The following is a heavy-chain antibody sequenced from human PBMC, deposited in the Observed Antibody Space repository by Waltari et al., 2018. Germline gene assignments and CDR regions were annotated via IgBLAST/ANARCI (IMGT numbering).Heavy chain of an antibody. CDR2: ISNSGGDT. D-gene: IGHD3-16*01. Sequence: QLLESGGGLVQPGGSLRLSCSDSGLTFSIVAMIWGRQAPGKGLGWVSGISNSGGDTYYTDSVKGRFTISRDNTKKTLYLQMNSLRVEDTAVYYCAKDHGVAYWGQGTLVTVSS. J-gene: IGHJ4*02. CDR1: GLTFSIVA. CDR3: AKDHGVAY. V-gene: IGHV3-23*01.